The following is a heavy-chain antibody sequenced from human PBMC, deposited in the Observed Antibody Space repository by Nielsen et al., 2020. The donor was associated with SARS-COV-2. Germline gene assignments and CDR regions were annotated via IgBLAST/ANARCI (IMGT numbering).Heavy chain of an antibody. CDR1: GFTFSSYG. CDR2: IWYDGSNK. CDR3: ARDYSGWVVGYFDY. V-gene: IGHV3-33*01. D-gene: IGHD6-19*01. J-gene: IGHJ4*02. Sequence: GESLKISCAASGFTFSSYGMHWVRQAPGKGLEWVAVIWYDGSNKYYADSVKGRFTISRDNSKNTLYLQMSSLRAEDTAVYYCARDYSGWVVGYFDYWGQGTLVTVSS.